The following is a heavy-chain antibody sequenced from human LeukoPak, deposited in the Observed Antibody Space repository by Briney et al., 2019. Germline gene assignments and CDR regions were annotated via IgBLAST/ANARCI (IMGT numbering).Heavy chain of an antibody. CDR3: ACYYGSGSYPAINWFDP. CDR1: GGTFSSYA. V-gene: IGHV1-69*13. Sequence: SVKVSCKASGGTFSSYAISWVRQAPGQGLEWMGGSIPIFGTANYAQKFQGRVTITADESTSTAYMELSSLRSEDTAVYYCACYYGSGSYPAINWFDPWGQGTLVTVSS. CDR2: SIPIFGTA. D-gene: IGHD3-10*01. J-gene: IGHJ5*02.